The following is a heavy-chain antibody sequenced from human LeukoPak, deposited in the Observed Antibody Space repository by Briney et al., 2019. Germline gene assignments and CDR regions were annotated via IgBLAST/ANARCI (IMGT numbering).Heavy chain of an antibody. CDR1: GGTFSSYA. CDR2: IIPIFGTA. CDR3: ARDGRLDRFDY. D-gene: IGHD4-11*01. Sequence: SVKVSCKASGGTFSSYAISWVRQAPGQGLEWMGGIIPIFGTANYAQKFQGRVTITADKSTSTAYMELRSLRSDDTAVYYCARDGRLDRFDYWGQGTLVTVSS. V-gene: IGHV1-69*06. J-gene: IGHJ4*02.